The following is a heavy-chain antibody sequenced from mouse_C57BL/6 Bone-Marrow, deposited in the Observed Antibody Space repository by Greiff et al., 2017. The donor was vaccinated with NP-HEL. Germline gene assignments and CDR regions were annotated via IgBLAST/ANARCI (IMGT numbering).Heavy chain of an antibody. CDR1: GYTFTDYY. CDR2: INPYNGGT. Sequence: EVQLQQSGPVLVKPGASVKMSCKASGYTFTDYYMNWVKQSHGKSLEWIGVINPYNGGTSYNQKFKGKATLTVDKSSSTAYMELNSLTSEDSAVYYCARTTIVTNRRYWYFDVWGTGTTVTVSS. V-gene: IGHV1-19*01. CDR3: ARTTIVTNRRYWYFDV. D-gene: IGHD2-5*01. J-gene: IGHJ1*03.